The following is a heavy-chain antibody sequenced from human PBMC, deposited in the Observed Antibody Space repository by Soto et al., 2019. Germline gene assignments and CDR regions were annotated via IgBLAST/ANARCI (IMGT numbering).Heavy chain of an antibody. Sequence: EVPLVESGGGLVKPGGSLRLSCAASGFTFSSYSMNWVRQAPGKGLEWVSSISSSSSYIYYADSVKGRFTISRDNAKNSLYLQMNSLRAEDTAVYYCARARIAVAGPFDYWGQGTLVTVSS. CDR1: GFTFSSYS. D-gene: IGHD6-19*01. J-gene: IGHJ4*02. CDR2: ISSSSSYI. V-gene: IGHV3-21*01. CDR3: ARARIAVAGPFDY.